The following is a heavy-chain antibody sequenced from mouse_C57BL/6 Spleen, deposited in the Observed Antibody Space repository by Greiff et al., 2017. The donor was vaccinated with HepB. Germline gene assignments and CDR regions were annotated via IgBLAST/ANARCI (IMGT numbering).Heavy chain of an antibody. D-gene: IGHD2-5*01. Sequence: EVQLQESGPELVKPGASVKIPCKASGYTFTDYNMDWVKQSHGKSLEWIGDINPNNGGTIYNQKFKGKATLTVDKSSSTAYMELRSLTSEDTAVYYCASSNRAWFAYWGQGTLVTVSA. CDR1: GYTFTDYN. V-gene: IGHV1-18*01. CDR3: ASSNRAWFAY. J-gene: IGHJ3*01. CDR2: INPNNGGT.